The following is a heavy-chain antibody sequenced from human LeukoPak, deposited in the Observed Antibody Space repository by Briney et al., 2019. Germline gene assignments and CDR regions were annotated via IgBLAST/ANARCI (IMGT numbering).Heavy chain of an antibody. CDR2: IIPIFGTA. V-gene: IGHV1-69*05. Sequence: ASVKVSCKASGGTFSSYAISWVRQAPGQGLEWMGGIIPIFGTANYAQKFQGRVTITTDEFTSTAYMELSSLRSEDTAVYYCARERDCSSTSCYDPWGQGTLVTVSS. CDR3: ARERDCSSTSCYDP. J-gene: IGHJ5*02. D-gene: IGHD2-2*01. CDR1: GGTFSSYA.